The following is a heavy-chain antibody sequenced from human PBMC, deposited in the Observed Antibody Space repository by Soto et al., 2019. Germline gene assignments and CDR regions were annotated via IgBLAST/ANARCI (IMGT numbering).Heavy chain of an antibody. CDR3: ATPTAMANYYYYGMDV. CDR2: IYPGDSDT. Sequence: GESLKISCKGSGYSFTSYWIGWVRQMPGKGLEWMGIIYPGDSDTRYSPSFQGQVTISADKSISTAYLQWSSLKASDTAMYYCATPTAMANYYYYGMDVWGQGTTVTVSS. CDR1: GYSFTSYW. J-gene: IGHJ6*02. D-gene: IGHD5-18*01. V-gene: IGHV5-51*01.